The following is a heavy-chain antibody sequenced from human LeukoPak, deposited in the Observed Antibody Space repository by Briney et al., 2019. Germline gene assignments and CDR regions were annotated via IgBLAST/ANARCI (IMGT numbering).Heavy chain of an antibody. CDR3: AREIVSSGCLDY. CDR2: ISSN. J-gene: IGHJ4*02. CDR1: DFAFYGYS. Sequence: GGSLRLSCAASDFAFYGYSMHWVRQAPGKGLEWISSISSNNADSVKGRFTISGDNAKNSLYLQVTGLRVEDTALYYCAREIVSSGCLDYWGQGSLVTVSS. D-gene: IGHD6-19*01. V-gene: IGHV3-21*06.